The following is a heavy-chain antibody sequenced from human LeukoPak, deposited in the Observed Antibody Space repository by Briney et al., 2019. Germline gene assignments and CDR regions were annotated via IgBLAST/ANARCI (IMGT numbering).Heavy chain of an antibody. Sequence: TLSLTCTVSGYSIISGYSWEWIRQPPGKGLEWFGSFHYSGSTYCNPSLMSRVTISGDTSKNQFSLRLSSVTAADTAVYYCARAYCSSTSCYTEGWFDPWGQGTLVTVSS. CDR1: GYSIISGYS. V-gene: IGHV4-38-2*02. CDR3: ARAYCSSTSCYTEGWFDP. CDR2: FHYSGST. D-gene: IGHD2-2*02. J-gene: IGHJ5*02.